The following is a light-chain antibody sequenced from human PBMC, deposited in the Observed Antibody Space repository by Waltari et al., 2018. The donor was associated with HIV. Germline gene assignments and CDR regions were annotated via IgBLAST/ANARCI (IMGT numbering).Light chain of an antibody. J-gene: IGLJ2*01. CDR1: NSNIGAGYG. V-gene: IGLV1-40*01. Sequence: QSVLTQPPSVSGAPGQRVTISCTGSNSNIGAGYGVHWYQHLPGAAPTLLIFDINNRPSGVPGRFSGSKSGTSASLAITGLQVEDEGDYFCQSYDSSLNVIFGGGTKLTVL. CDR2: DIN. CDR3: QSYDSSLNVI.